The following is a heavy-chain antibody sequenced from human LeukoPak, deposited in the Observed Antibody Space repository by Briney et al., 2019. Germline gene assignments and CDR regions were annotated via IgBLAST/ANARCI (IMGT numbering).Heavy chain of an antibody. J-gene: IGHJ4*02. V-gene: IGHV5-51*01. CDR3: ARQDLGDYGRNYFQS. D-gene: IGHD4-17*01. Sequence: GESLKISCKDSGSNFVDYWIGRVRQVPGRGLEWMAVIFPGDSETTYSPSFQGQVSISVDTSTNTAYLEWSSLKASDIAIYYCARQDLGDYGRNYFQSWGQGTLVIVSS. CDR2: IFPGDSET. CDR1: GSNFVDYW.